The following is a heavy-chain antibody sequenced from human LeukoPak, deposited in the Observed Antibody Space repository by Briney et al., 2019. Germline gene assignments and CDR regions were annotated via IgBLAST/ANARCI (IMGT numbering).Heavy chain of an antibody. CDR3: ARDALEYSSGWYRFDP. J-gene: IGHJ5*02. D-gene: IGHD6-19*01. CDR1: GDSVSSNSAA. Sequence: SQTLSLTCAISGDSVSSNSAAWNWIRQSPSRGLEWLGRTYYRSKWYNDYAVSVKSRITINPDTSKNQFSLQLNSVTPEDTAVYYCARDALEYSSGWYRFDPWGQGTLVTVSS. CDR2: TYYRSKWYN. V-gene: IGHV6-1*01.